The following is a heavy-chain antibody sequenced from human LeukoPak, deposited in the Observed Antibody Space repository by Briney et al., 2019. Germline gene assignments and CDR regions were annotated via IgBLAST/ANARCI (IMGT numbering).Heavy chain of an antibody. CDR3: ASRGSYCSGGSCHGDY. J-gene: IGHJ4*02. D-gene: IGHD2-15*01. Sequence: SETLSLTCTVSGGSISSSSYSWGWIRQPPGKGLEWIGSIYYSGSTYYNPSLKSRVTISVDTSKNQFSLKLSSVTAADTAVYYCASRGSYCSGGSCHGDYWGQGTLVTVSS. CDR2: IYYSGST. CDR1: GGSISSSSYS. V-gene: IGHV4-39*01.